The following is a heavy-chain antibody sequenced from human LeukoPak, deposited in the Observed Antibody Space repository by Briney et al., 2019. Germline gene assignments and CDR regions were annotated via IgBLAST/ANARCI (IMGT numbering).Heavy chain of an antibody. Sequence: GASVKVSCKVSGYSLTELSMHWVRQAPGKGPEWMGCFDPENGETLYAQEFQGRVTLTEDTSTDTAYMELGSLRSEDTALYYCTRSAVVLPYYFDYWGQGTLVTVSS. CDR2: FDPENGET. CDR3: TRSAVVLPYYFDY. D-gene: IGHD3-22*01. CDR1: GYSLTELS. J-gene: IGHJ4*02. V-gene: IGHV1-24*01.